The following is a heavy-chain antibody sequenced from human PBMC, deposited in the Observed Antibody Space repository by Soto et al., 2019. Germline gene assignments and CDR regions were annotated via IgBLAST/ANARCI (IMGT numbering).Heavy chain of an antibody. J-gene: IGHJ4*02. CDR3: ARTIAARPNFDY. CDR2: INHSGST. CDR1: GGSFSGYY. V-gene: IGHV4-34*01. Sequence: PSETLSLTCAVYGGSFSGYYWSWIRQPPGKGLEWIGEINHSGSTNYNPSLKSRVTISVDTSKNQFSLKLSSVTAADTAVYYCARTIAARPNFDYWGQGTLVTVPQ. D-gene: IGHD6-6*01.